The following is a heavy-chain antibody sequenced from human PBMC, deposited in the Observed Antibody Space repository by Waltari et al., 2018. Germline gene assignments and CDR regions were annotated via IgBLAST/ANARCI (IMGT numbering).Heavy chain of an antibody. CDR1: GAAITGSPHS. V-gene: IGHV4-39*01. CDR3: ATYIGASLGTAAFDV. J-gene: IGHJ3*01. Sequence: QLQLQEAGPGVVKPSATRSCTWRGSGAAITGSPHSWAGIRQPPGQGLEWIATMSYSGATYSSPSLKSRVTISRDTSKNQLSLKLGSVTAADTAIYYCATYIGASLGTAAFDVWGQGTMVTVSS. D-gene: IGHD5-12*01. CDR2: MSYSGAT.